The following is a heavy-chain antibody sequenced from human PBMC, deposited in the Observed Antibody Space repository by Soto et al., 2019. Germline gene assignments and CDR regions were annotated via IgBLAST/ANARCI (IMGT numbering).Heavy chain of an antibody. CDR1: GGSISSYY. CDR2: IYTSGST. CDR3: ARDRDYYDSSGYGPAWSVMDV. D-gene: IGHD3-22*01. J-gene: IGHJ6*02. Sequence: SETLSLTCTVSGGSISSYYWSWMRQPAGKGLEWIGRIYTSGSTNYNPALKSRVTMSVDTSKNQFSLKLSSVTAADTAVYYCARDRDYYDSSGYGPAWSVMDVWGQGTTVTVSS. V-gene: IGHV4-4*07.